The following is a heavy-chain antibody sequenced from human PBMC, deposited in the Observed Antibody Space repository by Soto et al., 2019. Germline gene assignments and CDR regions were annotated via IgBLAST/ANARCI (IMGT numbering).Heavy chain of an antibody. V-gene: IGHV4-59*01. CDR3: ARSWGYDYVWGSYTNHPLGP. CDR1: GGSISSYY. Sequence: PSETLSLTCTVSGGSISSYYWSWIRQPPGKGLEWIGYIYYSGSTNYNPSLKSRVTISVDTSKNQFSLKLSSVTAADTAVYYCARSWGYDYVWGSYTNHPLGPWGQGTLVTVSS. CDR2: IYYSGST. J-gene: IGHJ5*02. D-gene: IGHD3-16*01.